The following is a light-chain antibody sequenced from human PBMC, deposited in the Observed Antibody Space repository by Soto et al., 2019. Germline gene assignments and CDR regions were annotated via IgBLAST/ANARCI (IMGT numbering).Light chain of an antibody. V-gene: IGKV3-15*01. CDR3: QQYNNWPPV. CDR2: GAS. Sequence: EIVMTQSPATLSVSPGERATLSCRASQSVSSNLAWYQQKPGQAPRLLIYGASTRATGIPARFSGSGSGTDFTLTISSLQSEDFAVYYCQQYNNWPPVFGGGTKVEIK. J-gene: IGKJ4*01. CDR1: QSVSSN.